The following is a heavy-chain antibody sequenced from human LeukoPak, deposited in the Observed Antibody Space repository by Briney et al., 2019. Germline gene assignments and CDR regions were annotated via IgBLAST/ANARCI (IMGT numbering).Heavy chain of an antibody. CDR2: IYYSGST. V-gene: IGHV4-59*01. CDR3: ARGYGSGSYGIGYYYYMDV. J-gene: IGHJ6*03. D-gene: IGHD3-10*01. Sequence: SETLSLTCTVSGGSISSYYWSWIRQPPGKGLEWIGYIYYSGSTNYNPSLKSRVTISVDTSKNQFSLKLSSVTAADTAVYYCARGYGSGSYGIGYYYYMDVWGKGTTVTISS. CDR1: GGSISSYY.